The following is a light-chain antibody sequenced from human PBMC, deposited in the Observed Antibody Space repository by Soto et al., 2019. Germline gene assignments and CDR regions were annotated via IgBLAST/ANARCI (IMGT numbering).Light chain of an antibody. CDR1: SSDVGGYDY. CDR3: SSYTSSSTLGGV. Sequence: QSALTQPASVSGSPGQSITISCTGTSSDVGGYDYVSWYQLHPGKAPKLMVFEVSNRPSGVSYRFSGSKSGNTASLTISGLQAEDEADYFCSSYTSSSTLGGVFGTGTKLTVL. CDR2: EVS. J-gene: IGLJ1*01. V-gene: IGLV2-14*01.